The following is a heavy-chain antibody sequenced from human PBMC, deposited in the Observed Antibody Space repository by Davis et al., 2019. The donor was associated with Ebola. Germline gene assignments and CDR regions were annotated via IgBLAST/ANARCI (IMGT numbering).Heavy chain of an antibody. CDR3: ARMYSSSSKVDY. CDR1: GYTFTSYA. V-gene: IGHV1-3*01. J-gene: IGHJ4*02. D-gene: IGHD6-6*01. Sequence: AASVKVSCKASGYTFTSYAMHWVRQAPGQRLEWMGWINAGNGDTKYSQKFRDRVTITRDTSASTAYMELSSLRSEDTAVYYCARMYSSSSKVDYWGQGTLVTVSS. CDR2: INAGNGDT.